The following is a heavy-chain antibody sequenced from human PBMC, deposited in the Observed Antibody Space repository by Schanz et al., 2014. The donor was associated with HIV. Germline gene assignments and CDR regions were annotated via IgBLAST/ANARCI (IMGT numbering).Heavy chain of an antibody. J-gene: IGHJ4*02. D-gene: IGHD3-10*01. V-gene: IGHV1-69*06. CDR1: GGTFSNYA. CDR3: ARVPTHYYGSGSYYPFDY. Sequence: QVQLVQSGAEVKKPGSSVKVSCKASGGTFSNYAISWVRQAPGQGLEWMGGIIPIFGTTNYAQKFQGRVTITADKSTRTAYMELSSLRFEDTAVYFCARVPTHYYGSGSYYPFDYWGQGTLVAVSS. CDR2: IIPIFGTT.